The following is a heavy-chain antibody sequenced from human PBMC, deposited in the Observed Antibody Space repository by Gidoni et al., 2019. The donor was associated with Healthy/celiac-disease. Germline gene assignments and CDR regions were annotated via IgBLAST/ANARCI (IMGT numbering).Heavy chain of an antibody. CDR1: GFTFSSYS. CDR3: ARDDPPAPAAAFRFDP. Sequence: EVQLVESGGGLVQPGGSLRLSCAASGFTFSSYSMNWVRQAPGKGLEWVSYISSSSSTIYYADSVKGRFTISRDNAKNSLYLQMNSLRDEDTAVYYCARDDPPAPAAAFRFDPWGQGTLVTVSS. J-gene: IGHJ5*02. D-gene: IGHD6-13*01. V-gene: IGHV3-48*02. CDR2: ISSSSSTI.